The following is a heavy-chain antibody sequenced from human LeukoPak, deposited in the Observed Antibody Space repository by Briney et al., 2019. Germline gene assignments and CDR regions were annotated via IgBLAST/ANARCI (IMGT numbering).Heavy chain of an antibody. D-gene: IGHD6-13*01. Sequence: SETLSLTCAVYGGSFSGYYWSWIRQPPGKGLDWIGNIHYSGGTYYNPSLKSRVTISVDTSKNQFSLKLSSVTAADTAVYCARAPAFIAAAGSNWFDPWGQGTLVSVSS. CDR3: ARAPAFIAAAGSNWFDP. CDR2: IHYSGGT. J-gene: IGHJ5*02. CDR1: GGSFSGYY. V-gene: IGHV4-34*01.